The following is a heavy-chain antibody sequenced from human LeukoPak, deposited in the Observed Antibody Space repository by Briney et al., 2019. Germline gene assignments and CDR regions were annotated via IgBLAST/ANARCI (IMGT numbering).Heavy chain of an antibody. Sequence: PGGSLRLSCAASGFTFSSYNMNWVRQAPGRGLEWVSSISSSRSYIYYADSVKGRFTISRDNAKNSLYLRMNSLRAEDTAVYYCARVGYYYDSSGYSVIDAFDIWGQGTMVTVSS. CDR1: GFTFSSYN. J-gene: IGHJ3*02. V-gene: IGHV3-21*01. CDR2: ISSSRSYI. CDR3: ARVGYYYDSSGYSVIDAFDI. D-gene: IGHD3-22*01.